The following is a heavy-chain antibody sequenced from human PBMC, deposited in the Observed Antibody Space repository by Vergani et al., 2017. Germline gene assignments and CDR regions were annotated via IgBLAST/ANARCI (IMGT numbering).Heavy chain of an antibody. V-gene: IGHV4-34*01. D-gene: IGHD4-11*01. CDR3: ARVNTETNGHLYYYYYMDV. CDR2: IDHTGRP. CDR1: GGSFTSYH. Sequence: QVQLQQWGGGLLKPSETLSLTCVVNGGSFTSYHWTWIRQSPGERLEWVGDIDHTGRPDYNPSLKSRLTMSVDKSRNQFSLTLNSVTATDTAIYFCARVNTETNGHLYYYYYMDVWGQGTEVTVS. J-gene: IGHJ6*03.